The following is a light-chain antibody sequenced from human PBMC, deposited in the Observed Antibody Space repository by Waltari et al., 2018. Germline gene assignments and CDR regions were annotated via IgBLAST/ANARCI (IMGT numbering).Light chain of an antibody. CDR2: AAP. V-gene: IGKV1-9*01. J-gene: IGKJ4*01. CDR1: QGISSY. Sequence: DLQLTQSPSFLSASVGARVTITCRASQGISSYLVWYQQKPGKAPKVLISAAPTLQTGVPSRFSGSGSGTEFTLTISSLQPEDFATYYCQQVNGYPLTFGGGTKVEIK. CDR3: QQVNGYPLT.